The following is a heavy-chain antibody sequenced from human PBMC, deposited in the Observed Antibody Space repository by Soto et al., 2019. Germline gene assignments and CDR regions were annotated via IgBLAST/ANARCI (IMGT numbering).Heavy chain of an antibody. CDR1: GFTFSSYS. Sequence: GGSLRLSCAASGFTFSSYSMNWVRQAPGKGLEWVSYISSSSSTIYYADSVKGRFTISRDNAKNSLYLQMNSLRAEDTAVYYCASNCYDSSGYSRFDYWGQGTLVTVSS. CDR2: ISSSSSTI. V-gene: IGHV3-48*04. D-gene: IGHD3-22*01. CDR3: ASNCYDSSGYSRFDY. J-gene: IGHJ4*02.